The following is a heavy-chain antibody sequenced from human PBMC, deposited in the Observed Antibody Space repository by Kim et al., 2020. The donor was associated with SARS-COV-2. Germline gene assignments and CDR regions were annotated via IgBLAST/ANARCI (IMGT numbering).Heavy chain of an antibody. D-gene: IGHD6-19*01. J-gene: IGHJ6*02. CDR3: ARVPVAVVAVLVAWGAGMDV. Sequence: GGSLRLSCAASGFTFSSYSMNWVRQAPGKGLEWVSSISSSSSYIYYADSVKGRFTISRDNAKNSLYLQMNSLRAEDTAVYYCARVPVAVVAVLVAWGAGMDVWGQGTTVTVSS. CDR1: GFTFSSYS. V-gene: IGHV3-21*01. CDR2: ISSSSSYI.